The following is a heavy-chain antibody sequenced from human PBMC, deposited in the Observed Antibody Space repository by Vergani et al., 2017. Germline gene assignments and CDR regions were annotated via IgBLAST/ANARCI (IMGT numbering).Heavy chain of an antibody. J-gene: IGHJ6*02. V-gene: IGHV3-30*03. CDR1: GFTFSSYC. Sequence: QVQLVESGGGVVQPGRSLRLSCAASGFTFSSYCMHWVRQAPGQGLEWVAVISYDGSNKYYADSVKGRFTISRDNSKNTLYLQMNSLRAEDTAVYYCARVSHSSSSDGYYSYGMDVWGQGTTVTVSS. D-gene: IGHD6-6*01. CDR2: ISYDGSNK. CDR3: ARVSHSSSSDGYYSYGMDV.